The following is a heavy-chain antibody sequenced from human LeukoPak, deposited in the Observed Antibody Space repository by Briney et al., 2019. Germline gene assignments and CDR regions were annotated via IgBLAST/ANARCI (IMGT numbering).Heavy chain of an antibody. V-gene: IGHV4-59*01. J-gene: IGHJ4*02. D-gene: IGHD6-19*01. CDR3: ARESSGWYVGFDY. CDR1: GGSFSGYY. CDR2: IYYSGST. Sequence: SETLSLTCAVYGGSFSGYYWSWIRQPPGKGLEWIGYIYYSGSTNYNPSLKSRVTISVDTSKNQFSLKLSSVTAADTAVYYCARESSGWYVGFDYWGQGTLVTVSS.